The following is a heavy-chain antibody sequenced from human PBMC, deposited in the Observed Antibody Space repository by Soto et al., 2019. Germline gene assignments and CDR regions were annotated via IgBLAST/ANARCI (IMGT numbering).Heavy chain of an antibody. D-gene: IGHD1-1*01. V-gene: IGHV4-38-2*02. J-gene: IGHJ4*02. CDR3: AREKVGTTFFDN. CDR2: IYPSVSS. CDR1: GFAISRGYY. Sequence: PSGTLSLTCSVSGFAISRGYYWSWVRQPPGKGLEWIGSIYPSVSSYHNPSLATRLRLSIDTSKNQFTLNLTSVTAADTALYFCAREKVGTTFFDNWGQGIQVTVSS.